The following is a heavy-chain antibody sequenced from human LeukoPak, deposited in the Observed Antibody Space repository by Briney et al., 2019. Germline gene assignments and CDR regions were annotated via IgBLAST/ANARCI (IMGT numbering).Heavy chain of an antibody. Sequence: GASVKVSCKASGYTFTSYGISWVRQAPGQGLEWMGWISAYNGDTNYAQKLQGRVTMTTDTSTSTAYMELRSLRSDDTAVYYCTIVTGSTRADYWGQGTLVTVSS. J-gene: IGHJ4*02. CDR1: GYTFTSYG. D-gene: IGHD1-20*01. CDR3: TIVTGSTRADY. V-gene: IGHV1-18*01. CDR2: ISAYNGDT.